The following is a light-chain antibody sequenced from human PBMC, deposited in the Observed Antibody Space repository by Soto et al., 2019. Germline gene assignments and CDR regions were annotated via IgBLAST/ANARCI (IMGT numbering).Light chain of an antibody. CDR2: NNN. J-gene: IGLJ3*02. Sequence: QSALTQPRSASGTPGQRVTISCSGSSSNIGSNTVNWYQQLPGTAPKLLISNNNQRPPGVSDRFSGSKTGTSASLDISGFQSEDEATYYCASWDDSLNGRVLGGGTKVTVL. CDR3: ASWDDSLNGRV. V-gene: IGLV1-44*01. CDR1: SSNIGSNT.